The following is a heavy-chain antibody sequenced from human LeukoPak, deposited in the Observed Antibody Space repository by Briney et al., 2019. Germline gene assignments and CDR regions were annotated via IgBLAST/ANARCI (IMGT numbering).Heavy chain of an antibody. CDR3: ASRGYSSSCDV. CDR1: GFTFSGHW. V-gene: IGHV3-53*01. Sequence: PGGSLRLSCAASGFTFSGHWMSWVRQALGKGLEWVSVIYSGGSTYYADSVKGRFTISRDNSKNTLYLQMNSLRAEDTAVYYCASRGYSSSCDVWGQGTTVTVSS. J-gene: IGHJ6*02. D-gene: IGHD6-6*01. CDR2: IYSGGST.